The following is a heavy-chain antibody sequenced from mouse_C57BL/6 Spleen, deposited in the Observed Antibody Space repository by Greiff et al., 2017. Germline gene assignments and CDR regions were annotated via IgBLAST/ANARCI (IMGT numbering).Heavy chain of an antibody. CDR1: GFSLSTSGMG. CDR3: ARNSNLYAMDY. J-gene: IGHJ4*01. D-gene: IGHD6-1*01. Sequence: QVTLKESGPGILQSSQTLSLTCSFSGFSLSTSGMGVSWIRQPSGKGLEWLAHIYWDDDKRYNPSLKSRLTISKDTSRNQVFLKITSVDTADTATYYCARNSNLYAMDYWGQGTSVTVSS. CDR2: IYWDDDK. V-gene: IGHV8-12*01.